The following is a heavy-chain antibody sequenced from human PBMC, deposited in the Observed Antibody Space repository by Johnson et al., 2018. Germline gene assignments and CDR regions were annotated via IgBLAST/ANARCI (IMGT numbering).Heavy chain of an antibody. Sequence: QVQLVESGGGVVQPGRSLRLSCAASGFTFSSYAMHWVRQAPGKGLEWVAVISYDGSKKYYADSVKGRFTISRDNSKNALYLQMNSLRAEDTAGYYCARDRDYYRDVWGKGTTVTVSS. CDR3: ARDRDYYRDV. J-gene: IGHJ6*03. V-gene: IGHV3-30-3*01. CDR1: GFTFSSYA. CDR2: ISYDGSKK.